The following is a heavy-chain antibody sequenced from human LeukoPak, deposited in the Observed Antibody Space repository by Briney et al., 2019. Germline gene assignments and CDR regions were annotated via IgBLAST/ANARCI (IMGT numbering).Heavy chain of an antibody. J-gene: IGHJ4*02. V-gene: IGHV3-11*06. CDR2: ISSSSSDT. D-gene: IGHD5-24*01. Sequence: GGSLRLSCAAAGFTFSNSYMSWIRQAPGKGLEWVSYISSSSSDTNYADSVKGRFTISRDNAKNSLHLQMNSLRAEDTAVYYCARGSRTIELGDDYLGQGTLVTVSS. CDR3: ARGSRTIELGDDY. CDR1: GFTFSNSY.